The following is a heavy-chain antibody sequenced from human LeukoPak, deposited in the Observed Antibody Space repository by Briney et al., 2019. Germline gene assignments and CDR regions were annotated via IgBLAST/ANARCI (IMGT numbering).Heavy chain of an antibody. D-gene: IGHD1-26*01. CDR1: GFTFSSYA. J-gene: IGHJ4*02. Sequence: GASLRLSCAASGFTFSSYAMSWVRQAPGKGLEWVSAISGSGGSTYYADSVKGRFTISRDNSKNTLYLQMNSLRAEDTAVYYCARARLKAGELLFDYWGQGTLVTVSS. V-gene: IGHV3-23*01. CDR2: ISGSGGST. CDR3: ARARLKAGELLFDY.